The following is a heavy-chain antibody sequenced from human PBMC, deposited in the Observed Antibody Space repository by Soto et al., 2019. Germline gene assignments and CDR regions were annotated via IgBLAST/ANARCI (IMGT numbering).Heavy chain of an antibody. CDR3: ARDFERSAIGP. Sequence: QVHLQQSGPGLVKASETLSLSCVVSGAYISGADSYWFWIRKPPGKGLEWIGYIAYSVDTYYNPTLRRRVSVTADRSENKFSLTLKSVTAADTAVYFCARDFERSAIGPWGQGTSVNVSS. V-gene: IGHV4-31*11. CDR1: GAYISGADSY. D-gene: IGHD3-9*01. CDR2: IAYSVDT. J-gene: IGHJ5*02.